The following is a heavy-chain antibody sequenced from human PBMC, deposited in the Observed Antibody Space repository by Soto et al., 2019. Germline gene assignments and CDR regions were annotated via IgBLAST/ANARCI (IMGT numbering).Heavy chain of an antibody. CDR3: AKGQNSGTYRFYFDY. CDR1: GITLSSYA. V-gene: IGHV3-23*01. J-gene: IGHJ4*02. D-gene: IGHD1-26*01. Sequence: GSLRLSCAASGITLSSYAMSWVRQAPGKGPEWVSGISASGGSTSYADSVKGRFTISRDNSKNTLYLQMNSLRADDTAVYHCAKGQNSGTYRFYFDYWGQGALVTVSS. CDR2: ISASGGST.